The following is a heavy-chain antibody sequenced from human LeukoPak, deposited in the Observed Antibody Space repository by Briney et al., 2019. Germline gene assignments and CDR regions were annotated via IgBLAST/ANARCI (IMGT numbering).Heavy chain of an antibody. CDR1: GFTFSSYE. J-gene: IGHJ4*02. Sequence: PGGSLRLSCAASGFTFSSYEMNWVRQAPGKGLEWVSYISSSGSTIYYADSVKGRFTISRDNAKNSLYLQMNSLRAEDTAVYYCARGSALYGLSFGELDYWGQGTLVTVSS. V-gene: IGHV3-48*03. CDR3: ARGSALYGLSFGELDY. D-gene: IGHD3-10*01. CDR2: ISSSGSTI.